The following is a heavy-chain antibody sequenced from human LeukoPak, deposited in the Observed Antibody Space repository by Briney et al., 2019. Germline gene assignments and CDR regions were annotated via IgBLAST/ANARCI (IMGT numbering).Heavy chain of an antibody. CDR3: ARLYSSSSGKAFDI. D-gene: IGHD6-6*01. Sequence: PGGSLRLSCAASGFTFSSYEMNWVRQAPGKGLEWVSYISSGRTIYYADSVKGRFTISRDNAKNSLYLQMNSLRAADTAVYYCARLYSSSSGKAFDIWGQGTMVTVSS. J-gene: IGHJ3*02. CDR2: ISSGRTI. V-gene: IGHV3-48*03. CDR1: GFTFSSYE.